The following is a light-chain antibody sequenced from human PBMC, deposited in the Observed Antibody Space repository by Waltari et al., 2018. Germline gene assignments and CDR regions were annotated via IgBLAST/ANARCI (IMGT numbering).Light chain of an antibody. CDR3: ATWDDRLNWV. Sequence: QSILTQSPSASGTPGQRVTISCSGSNSNIGSRAVTWYQQLPGMAPKLVMYGNNQRPSGVSDRFSCSKSGTSASLAISGLQSEDEADYYCATWDDRLNWVFGGGTKLTVL. V-gene: IGLV1-44*01. J-gene: IGLJ3*02. CDR1: NSNIGSRA. CDR2: GNN.